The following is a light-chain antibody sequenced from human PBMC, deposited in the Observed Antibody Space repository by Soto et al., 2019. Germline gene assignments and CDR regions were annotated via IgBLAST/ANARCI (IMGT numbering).Light chain of an antibody. J-gene: IGKJ5*01. CDR2: DAS. CDR1: QNLGDGR. Sequence: VLTQSPGTLSLSPGERATLSCRANQNLGDGRLAWYQQKPGQPPTLLIYDASTRATGIPDRFSGSGSGTDFTLTISRLEAEDVAVYYCQEHASIFGQGTRLEIK. V-gene: IGKV3-20*01. CDR3: QEHASI.